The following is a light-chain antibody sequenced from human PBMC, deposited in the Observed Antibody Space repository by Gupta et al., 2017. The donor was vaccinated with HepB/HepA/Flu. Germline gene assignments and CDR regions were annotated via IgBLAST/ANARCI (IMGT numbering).Light chain of an antibody. CDR1: TGAVTNGHY. CDR2: NTN. Sequence: QSLLTLPPSLPVSPRGTVTLTCGSNTGAVTNGHYPYWFQQKPGQVPRILIYNTNNKHSWTPGRFSGSLLGDKAALTLTGAQPEDEAEYYCLLDYSAARVFGGGTKLTVL. CDR3: LLDYSAARV. V-gene: IGLV7-46*01. J-gene: IGLJ2*01.